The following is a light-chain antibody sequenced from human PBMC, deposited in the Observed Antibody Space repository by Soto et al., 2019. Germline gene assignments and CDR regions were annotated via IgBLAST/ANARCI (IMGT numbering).Light chain of an antibody. Sequence: QSTLTQPASVSGSPGQSITISCTGTSSDVGGYNYVSWYQQYPGKAPKLMIYDVSSRPSGVSNHFSGSKSGNTASLTISGLQAEDEADYYCSSYTNGGTSVFGTGTKVTVL. CDR3: SSYTNGGTSV. CDR1: SSDVGGYNY. J-gene: IGLJ1*01. CDR2: DVS. V-gene: IGLV2-14*01.